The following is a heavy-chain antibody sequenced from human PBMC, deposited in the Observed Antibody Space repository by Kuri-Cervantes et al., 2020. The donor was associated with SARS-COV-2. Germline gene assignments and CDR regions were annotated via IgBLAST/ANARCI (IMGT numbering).Heavy chain of an antibody. CDR1: GFTFSSYA. Sequence: GEFLKISCAASGFTFSSYAMHWVRQAPGKGLEWVAVISYDGSNKYYADSVKGRFTISRDNSKNTLYLQMNSLRAEDTAVYYCAGELGNYFDYWGQGTLVTVSS. V-gene: IGHV3-30-3*01. J-gene: IGHJ4*02. CDR3: AGELGNYFDY. CDR2: ISYDGSNK.